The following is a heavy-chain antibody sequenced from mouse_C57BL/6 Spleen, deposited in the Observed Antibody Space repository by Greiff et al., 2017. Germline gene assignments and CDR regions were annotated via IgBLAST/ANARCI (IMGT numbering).Heavy chain of an antibody. V-gene: IGHV1-61*01. CDR1: GYTFTSYW. CDR2: IYPSDSET. Sequence: QVQLQQPGAELVRPGSSVKLSCKASGYTFTSYWMDWVKQRPGQGLEWIGNIYPSDSETHYNQKFKDKATLTVDTSSSPAYMQLSSLTSEDSGVYYCAREGRRLGFLYFDYWGQGTTLPVSS. J-gene: IGHJ2*01. D-gene: IGHD4-1*01. CDR3: AREGRRLGFLYFDY.